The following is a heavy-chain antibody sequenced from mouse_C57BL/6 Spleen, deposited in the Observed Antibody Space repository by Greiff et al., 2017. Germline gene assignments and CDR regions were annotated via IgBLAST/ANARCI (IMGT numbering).Heavy chain of an antibody. J-gene: IGHJ4*01. CDR3: AKKTSNWDDYYAMDY. D-gene: IGHD4-1*01. Sequence: VKLQESGPGLVQPSQSLSITCTVSGFSLTSYGVHWVRQSPGKGLEWLGVIWRGGSTDYNAAFMSRLSITKDNSKSQVFFKMNSLQADDTAIYYCAKKTSNWDDYYAMDYWGQGTSVTVSS. CDR1: GFSLTSYG. CDR2: IWRGGST. V-gene: IGHV2-5*01.